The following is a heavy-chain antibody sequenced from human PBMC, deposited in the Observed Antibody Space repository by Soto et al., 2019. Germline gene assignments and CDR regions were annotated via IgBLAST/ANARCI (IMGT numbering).Heavy chain of an antibody. CDR1: GFTLSSYG. CDR3: ARDIGSSGSCGWFDP. J-gene: IGHJ5*02. D-gene: IGHD6-25*01. CDR2: ISSDGNNK. Sequence: QVQLVESGGGVVQPGRSLRLSCAASGFTLSSYGMRWVRQAPGKGLEWVAAISSDGNNKYYTDYVKGRFTISRDNSQDTLYLQMTSLRAEDTAVYYCARDIGSSGSCGWFDPWGQGTLVTVSP. V-gene: IGHV3-30-3*01.